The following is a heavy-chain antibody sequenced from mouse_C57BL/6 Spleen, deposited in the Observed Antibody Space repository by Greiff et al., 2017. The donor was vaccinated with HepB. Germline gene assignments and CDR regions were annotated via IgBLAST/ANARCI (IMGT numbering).Heavy chain of an antibody. CDR1: GFTFSDYG. D-gene: IGHD2-5*01. CDR3: ARPPYSNYYYFDY. Sequence: EVQLQESGGGLVKPGGSLKLSCAASGFTFSDYGMHWVRQAPEKGLEWVAYISSGSSTIYYADTVKGRFTISRDNAKNTLFLQMTSLRSEDTAMYYCARPPYSNYYYFDYWGQGTTLTVSS. J-gene: IGHJ2*01. V-gene: IGHV5-17*01. CDR2: ISSGSSTI.